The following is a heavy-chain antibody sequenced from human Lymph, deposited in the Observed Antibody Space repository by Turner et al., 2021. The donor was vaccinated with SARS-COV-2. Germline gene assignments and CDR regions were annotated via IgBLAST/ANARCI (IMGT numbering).Heavy chain of an antibody. D-gene: IGHD6-19*01. Sequence: QITLKESGPTLVKPTQTPTLSCTFAGFSLSTGGVGVGWIRQPPGKALEWLSLIYWDDDNRYSPSLKSRLTITKDTSKNQVVLTMTNMDPIDTSTYYCAHTMAVAGTVDFDYWGQGTLVTVSS. CDR2: IYWDDDN. V-gene: IGHV2-5*02. J-gene: IGHJ4*02. CDR1: GFSLSTGGVG. CDR3: AHTMAVAGTVDFDY.